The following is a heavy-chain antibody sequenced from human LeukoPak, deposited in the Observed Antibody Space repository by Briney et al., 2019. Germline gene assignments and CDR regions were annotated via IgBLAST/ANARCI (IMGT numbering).Heavy chain of an antibody. Sequence: GGSLRLSCAASGFTFSSYSMNWVRQAPGKGLEWVSSISSSSSYIYYADSVKGRFTISRDNAKNSLYLQMNSLRAEDTAVYYCARAYPVYYYMDVWGKGTTVTVSS. CDR1: GFTFSSYS. V-gene: IGHV3-21*01. CDR2: ISSSSSYI. D-gene: IGHD3-16*01. J-gene: IGHJ6*03. CDR3: ARAYPVYYYMDV.